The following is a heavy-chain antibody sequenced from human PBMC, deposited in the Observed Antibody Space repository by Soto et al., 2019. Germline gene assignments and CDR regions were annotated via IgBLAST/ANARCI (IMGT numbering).Heavy chain of an antibody. Sequence: GGSLRLSCAASGFTVSSNYMSWVRQAPGKGLEWVSVIYSGGSTYYADSVKGRFTISRDNSKNTLYLQMSSLRAEDTAVYYCARGRDIVVVVAADVDAFDIWGRGTMVT. V-gene: IGHV3-66*01. CDR1: GFTVSSNY. CDR3: ARGRDIVVVVAADVDAFDI. J-gene: IGHJ3*02. CDR2: IYSGGST. D-gene: IGHD2-15*01.